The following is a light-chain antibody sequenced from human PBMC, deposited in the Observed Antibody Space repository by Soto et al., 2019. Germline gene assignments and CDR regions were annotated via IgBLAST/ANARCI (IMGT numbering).Light chain of an antibody. CDR2: GTS. J-gene: IGKJ1*01. CDR3: QQYGSSSWT. V-gene: IGKV3-20*01. CDR1: QSDGSNY. Sequence: DIVLTQSPGTLSLSPGDRATLSCRASQSDGSNYLAWYQQKPGQAPRLLIYGTSSRAAGIPDRFTGSGSGTEFTLTISRLEPEDFAVYYCQQYGSSSWTFGQGTKVDIK.